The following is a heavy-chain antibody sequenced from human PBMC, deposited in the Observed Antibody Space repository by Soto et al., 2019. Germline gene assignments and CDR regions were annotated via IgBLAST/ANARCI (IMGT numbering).Heavy chain of an antibody. CDR2: INHSGST. Sequence: SETLSLTCAVYGGSFSGYYWSWIRQPPGKGLEWIGEINHSGSTNYNPSLKSRVTISVDTSKNQFSLKLSSVTAADTAVYYCARGQISRSAYYYGSGSTRKFDPWGQGTLVTVSS. CDR1: GGSFSGYY. CDR3: ARGQISRSAYYYGSGSTRKFDP. V-gene: IGHV4-34*01. J-gene: IGHJ5*02. D-gene: IGHD3-10*01.